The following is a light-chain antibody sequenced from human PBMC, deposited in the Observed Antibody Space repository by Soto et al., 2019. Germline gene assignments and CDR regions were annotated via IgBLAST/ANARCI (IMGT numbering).Light chain of an antibody. CDR3: QQTSGFPRT. CDR1: QGIGNS. Sequence: DIQMTQSPSSVSASVGDRVTISCRASQGIGNSLAWYQQKPGKAPNVLIYGASSIQSGVPSRLSGSGSGTDFNLTISSLQPEDFATYYCQQTSGFPRTFGQGTRVEIK. J-gene: IGKJ1*01. V-gene: IGKV1-12*01. CDR2: GAS.